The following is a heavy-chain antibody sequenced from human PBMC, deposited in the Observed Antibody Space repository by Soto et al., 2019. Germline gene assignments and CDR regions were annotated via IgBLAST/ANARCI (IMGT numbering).Heavy chain of an antibody. V-gene: IGHV4-30-2*01. J-gene: IGHJ4*02. CDR3: SSWVVDYYDSSGYYFSPYYFDY. CDR2: IYHSGST. CDR1: GGSISSGDYY. Sequence: PSETLSLTCTVSGGSISSGDYYWSWIRQPPKKGLEWNGYIYHSGSTYYNPSLKSRVTISVDRSKNQFSLKLSSVTAADTAVYYCSSWVVDYYDSSGYYFSPYYFDYWGQGTLVTVSS. D-gene: IGHD3-22*01.